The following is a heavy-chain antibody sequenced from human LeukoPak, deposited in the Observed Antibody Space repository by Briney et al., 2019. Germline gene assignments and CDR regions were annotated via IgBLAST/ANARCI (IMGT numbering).Heavy chain of an antibody. D-gene: IGHD5-24*01. J-gene: IGHJ4*02. V-gene: IGHV3-30*04. CDR1: GFTFSSYA. CDR2: ISYDGSNK. Sequence: GGSLRLSCAASGFTFSSYAMHWVRQAPGKGLEWVAVISYDGSNKYYADSVKGRFTISRDNSKNTLYLQMNSLRAEDTAVYYCAADGGRDLFEYWGQGTLVTVSS. CDR3: AADGGRDLFEY.